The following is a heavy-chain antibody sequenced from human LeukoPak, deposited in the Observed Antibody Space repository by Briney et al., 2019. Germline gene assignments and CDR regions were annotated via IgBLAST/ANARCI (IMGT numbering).Heavy chain of an antibody. V-gene: IGHV3-15*07. CDR1: VLTFSNAY. Sequence: GGFLRLSCAASVLTFSNAYLNWVRQAPWKGLEWVGRIKPKTDGETTEYAAPVKDRFSISRDDSKSMMYLQMNSLKTEDTAVYYCITPLPYSAQGGQGTLVTVSS. D-gene: IGHD2-21*01. CDR3: ITPLPYSAQ. CDR2: IKPKTDGETT. J-gene: IGHJ4*02.